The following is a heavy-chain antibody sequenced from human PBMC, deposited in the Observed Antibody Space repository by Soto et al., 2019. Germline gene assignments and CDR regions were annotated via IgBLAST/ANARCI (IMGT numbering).Heavy chain of an antibody. Sequence: SETLSLTCAVYGGSFSGYYWSWIRQPPGKGLEWIGEINHSGSTNYNPSLKSRVTISVDTSKNQFSLKLSSVTAADTAVYYCARGQSHDHSSSWAGYFDYWGQGTLVTVSS. CDR3: ARGQSHDHSSSWAGYFDY. CDR1: GGSFSGYY. J-gene: IGHJ4*02. V-gene: IGHV4-34*01. CDR2: INHSGST. D-gene: IGHD6-13*01.